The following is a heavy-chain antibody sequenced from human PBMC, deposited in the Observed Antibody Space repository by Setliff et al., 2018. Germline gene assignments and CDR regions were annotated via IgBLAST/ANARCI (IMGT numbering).Heavy chain of an antibody. CDR3: ARSIGLWFVD. CDR2: INHSGST. CDR1: GGSFSGYY. J-gene: IGHJ4*02. Sequence: SETLSLTCAVYGGSFSGYYWSWIRQPPGKGLEWIGEINHSGSTNYNPSLKSRVTISVDTSKNQFSLKLSSVTAADTAVYYCARSIGLWFVDWAQGTLVTVSS. D-gene: IGHD5-18*01. V-gene: IGHV4-34*01.